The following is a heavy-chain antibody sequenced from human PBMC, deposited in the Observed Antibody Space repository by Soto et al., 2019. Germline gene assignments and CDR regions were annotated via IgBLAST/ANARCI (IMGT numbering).Heavy chain of an antibody. CDR1: GVIPSIYA. Sequence: GSLRLSCVVSGVIPSIYAMSGVRHAPGEGLEGVSGISGSGGATSYADSARGGFTFSRDNSKNTLYLQMNRLSAEHTAIYYCVIVAIMDSRSLGHVDFLGQGTLVTVSS. J-gene: IGHJ4*02. V-gene: IGHV3-23*01. D-gene: IGHD6-13*01. CDR2: ISGSGGAT. CDR3: VIVAIMDSRSLGHVDF.